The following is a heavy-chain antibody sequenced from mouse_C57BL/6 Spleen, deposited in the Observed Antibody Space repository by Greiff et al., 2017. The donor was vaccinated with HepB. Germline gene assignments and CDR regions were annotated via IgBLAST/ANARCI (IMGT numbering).Heavy chain of an antibody. CDR1: GSPLTEYL. CDR2: FYPGSGSI. CDR3: ARHEGDGYYVPWYFDV. J-gene: IGHJ1*03. D-gene: IGHD2-3*01. Sequence: QVQLQQSGADLVKPGASVRLSCKASGSPLTEYLIPWLKQRSGQGLEWIGWFYPGSGSIKYNEKFKDKATLTADKSSSTVYMELSRLTSEDSAVYFCARHEGDGYYVPWYFDVWGTGTTVTVSS. V-gene: IGHV1-62-2*01.